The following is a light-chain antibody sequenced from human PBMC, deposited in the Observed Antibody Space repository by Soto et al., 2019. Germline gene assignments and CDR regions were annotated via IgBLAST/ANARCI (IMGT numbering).Light chain of an antibody. CDR3: AAWDDSRGV. CDR1: SSNIGSNY. J-gene: IGLJ1*01. CDR2: RNN. V-gene: IGLV1-47*01. Sequence: SVLTQPPSASGTPGQRVTISCSGSSSNIGSNYVYWYQQLPGTAPKLLIYRNNQRPSGVPDRFSGSKSGTSASLAISGLRSEDEADYYCAAWDDSRGVFGTGTKVTVL.